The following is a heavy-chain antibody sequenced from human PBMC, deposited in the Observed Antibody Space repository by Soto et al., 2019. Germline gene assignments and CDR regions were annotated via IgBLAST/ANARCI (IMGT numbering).Heavy chain of an antibody. V-gene: IGHV4-59*12. J-gene: IGHJ4*02. Sequence: PSETLSLTCTVCGGSITSDYCSWIQQPPGKGLEWIGYISYSASIDDMPSLMGTLTISVDTSKNQSFLTLSSVTAADTAAYSCATEPTTSVDYWGQGTLVKVSS. CDR3: ATEPTTSVDY. CDR2: ISYSASI. D-gene: IGHD4-17*01. CDR1: GGSITSDY.